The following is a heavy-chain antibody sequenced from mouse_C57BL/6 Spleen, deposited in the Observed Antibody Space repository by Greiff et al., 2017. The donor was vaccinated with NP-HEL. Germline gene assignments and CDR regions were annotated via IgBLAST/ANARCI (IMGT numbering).Heavy chain of an antibody. J-gene: IGHJ4*01. D-gene: IGHD3-3*01. CDR1: GFTFSDYY. CDR2: INYDGSST. V-gene: IGHV5-16*01. CDR3: ARGEGLLYAMDY. Sequence: EVMLVESEGGLVQPGSSMKLSCTASGFTFSDYYMAWVRQVPEKGLEWVANINYDGSSTYYLDSLKSRFIISRDNAKNILYLQMSSLKSEDTATYYCARGEGLLYAMDYWGQGTSVTVSS.